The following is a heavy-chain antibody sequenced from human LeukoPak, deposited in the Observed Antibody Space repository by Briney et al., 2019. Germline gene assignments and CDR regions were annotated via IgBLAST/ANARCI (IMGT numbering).Heavy chain of an antibody. D-gene: IGHD5-18*01. Sequence: SETLSLICTVSGDSFTSGNYYWSWIRQSPGKGLEWIGYVSYSGSTDYNPSLKSRVTISIDTSKNQFSLRLSSVTAADTAVYYCARENDRYGRIDYWGQGTLVTVSS. CDR2: VSYSGST. CDR3: ARENDRYGRIDY. V-gene: IGHV4-61*01. J-gene: IGHJ4*02. CDR1: GDSFTSGNYY.